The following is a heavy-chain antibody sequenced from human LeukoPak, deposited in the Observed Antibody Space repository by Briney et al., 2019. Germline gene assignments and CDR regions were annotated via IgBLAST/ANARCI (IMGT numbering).Heavy chain of an antibody. J-gene: IGHJ4*02. Sequence: GGSLRLSCAASGFTFDDYAMHWVRQAPGKGLEWVSLITGSGGSTYYADSVKGRFTISRDNSKNMLYLQMNSLRAEDTALYYCAKDKGITGGSSSWNPVDYWGQGTLVTVSS. V-gene: IGHV3-23*01. CDR1: GFTFDDYA. D-gene: IGHD6-13*01. CDR3: AKDKGITGGSSSWNPVDY. CDR2: ITGSGGST.